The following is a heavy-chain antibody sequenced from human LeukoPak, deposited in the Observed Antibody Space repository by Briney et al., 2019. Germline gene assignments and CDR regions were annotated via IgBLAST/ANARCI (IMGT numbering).Heavy chain of an antibody. CDR2: ISSSSSYI. CDR1: GFTFSSYS. V-gene: IGHV3-21*04. D-gene: IGHD5-18*01. CDR3: GKGGGYNYGYYYMDV. Sequence: GGSLRLSCAASGFTFSSYSMNWVRQAPGKGLEWVSSISSSSSYIYYADSVKGRFTISRDNSKNTLYLQMSSLRAEDTAVYYCGKGGGYNYGYYYMDVWGKGTTVTVSS. J-gene: IGHJ6*03.